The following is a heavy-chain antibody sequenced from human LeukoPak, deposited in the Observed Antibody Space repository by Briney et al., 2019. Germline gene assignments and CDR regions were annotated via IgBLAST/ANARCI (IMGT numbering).Heavy chain of an antibody. CDR3: ARGLDVTGSGREYFDY. J-gene: IGHJ4*02. D-gene: IGHD3-10*01. CDR1: GGSISSGGYY. CDR2: IYYSGST. V-gene: IGHV4-31*03. Sequence: SETLSLTCTVSGGSISSGGYYWSWIRQHPGKGLEWIGYIYYSGSTYYNPSLKSRVTISVDTSKNQFSLKLSSVTAADTAVYYCARGLDVTGSGREYFDYWGQGTLVTVSS.